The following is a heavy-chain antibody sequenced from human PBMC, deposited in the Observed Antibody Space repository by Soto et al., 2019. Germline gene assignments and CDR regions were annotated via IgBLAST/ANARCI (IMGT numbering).Heavy chain of an antibody. J-gene: IGHJ4*02. CDR1: GYTFTSYG. CDR2: ISAYNGNT. CDR3: ASTILTGYSIWYFDY. V-gene: IGHV1-18*01. Sequence: GASVKVSCKASGYTFTSYGISWVRQAPGQGLEWMGWISAYNGNTNYAQKLQGRVTMTTDTSTSTAYMELRSLRSDDTAVYYCASTILTGYSIWYFDYWAQGTLVTVSS. D-gene: IGHD3-9*01.